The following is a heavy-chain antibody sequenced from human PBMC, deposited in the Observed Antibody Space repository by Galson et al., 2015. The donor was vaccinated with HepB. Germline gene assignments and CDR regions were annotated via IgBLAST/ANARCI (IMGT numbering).Heavy chain of an antibody. CDR1: GGSISSSSYY. CDR3: ARGRDGYNGGFY. D-gene: IGHD5-24*01. Sequence: ETLSLTCTVSGGSISSSSYYWGWIRQPPGKGLEWIGSIYYSGSTYYNPSLKSRVTISVDTSKNQFSLKLSSVTAADTAVYYCARGRDGYNGGFYWGQGTLVTVSS. V-gene: IGHV4-39*07. CDR2: IYYSGST. J-gene: IGHJ4*02.